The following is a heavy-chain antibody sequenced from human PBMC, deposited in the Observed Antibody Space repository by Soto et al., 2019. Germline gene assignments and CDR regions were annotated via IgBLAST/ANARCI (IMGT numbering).Heavy chain of an antibody. CDR3: ARGRSRAYYDFWSGDYGMDV. V-gene: IGHV1-46*01. CDR1: GYTFTSYY. Sequence: ASVKVSCKASGYTFTSYYMHWVRQAPGQGLEWMGIINPSGGSTSYAQKFQGRVTMTRDTSTSTVYMELSSLRSEDTAVYYCARGRSRAYYDFWSGDYGMDVWGQGTTVTVSS. J-gene: IGHJ6*02. CDR2: INPSGGST. D-gene: IGHD3-3*01.